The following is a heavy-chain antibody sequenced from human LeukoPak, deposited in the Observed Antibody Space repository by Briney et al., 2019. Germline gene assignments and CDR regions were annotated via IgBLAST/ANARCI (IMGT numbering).Heavy chain of an antibody. Sequence: NPSETLSLTCAVYGGSFSGYYWSWIRQPPGKGLEWIGEINHSGSTNYNPSLKSRVTISVDTSKNQFSLKLSSVTAADTAVYYCGKGGYSRSCPPLDYWGKETLSPSPQ. D-gene: IGHD6-13*01. CDR1: GGSFSGYY. CDR2: INHSGST. V-gene: IGHV4-34*01. CDR3: GKGGYSRSCPPLDY. J-gene: IGHJ4*02.